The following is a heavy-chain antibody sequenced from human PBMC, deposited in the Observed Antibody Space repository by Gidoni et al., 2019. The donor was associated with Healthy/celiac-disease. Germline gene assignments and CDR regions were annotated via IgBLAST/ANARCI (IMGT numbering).Heavy chain of an antibody. D-gene: IGHD6-13*01. J-gene: IGHJ6*02. CDR1: GFTFYDYA. Sequence: EVQLVESGGGLVQPVRSLSLSCAASGFTFYDYALHWVRPAPGKGLEWGSGISWNSVSIGYADSLKGRFTISRDNAKNSLYLQMNSLRAEDTALYYCAKDLAAAGITPRYYYGMDVWGQGTTVTVS. V-gene: IGHV3-9*01. CDR2: ISWNSVSI. CDR3: AKDLAAAGITPRYYYGMDV.